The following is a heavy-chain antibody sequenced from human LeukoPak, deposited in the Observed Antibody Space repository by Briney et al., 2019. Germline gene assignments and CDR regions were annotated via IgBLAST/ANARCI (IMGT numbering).Heavy chain of an antibody. CDR1: GGSISSGDYY. CDR3: ASNRPSQQLVLAFDI. Sequence: SETLSLTCTASGGSISSGDYYWSWIRQPPGKGLEWIGYIYYSGSTYYNPSLKSRVTISVDTSKNQFSLKLSSVTAADTAVYYCASNRPSQQLVLAFDIWGQGTMVTVSS. D-gene: IGHD6-13*01. J-gene: IGHJ3*02. V-gene: IGHV4-30-4*01. CDR2: IYYSGST.